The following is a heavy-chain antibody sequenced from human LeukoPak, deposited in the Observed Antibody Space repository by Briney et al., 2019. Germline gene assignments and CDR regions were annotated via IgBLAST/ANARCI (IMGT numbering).Heavy chain of an antibody. J-gene: IGHJ4*02. CDR3: ARGSANDCGDNNAGACLDY. D-gene: IGHD4-17*01. CDR2: ITSTGSTI. CDR1: GFAFSRYY. V-gene: IGHV3-11*01. Sequence: GGSLRLSCAATGFAFSRYYMSWVRQAPGEGLEWVSYITSTGSTIYSADPVKGRFTISRDNAKYSLYLQMNSLRGEGTAVYYCARGSANDCGDNNAGACLDYSGQGNLVTVSS.